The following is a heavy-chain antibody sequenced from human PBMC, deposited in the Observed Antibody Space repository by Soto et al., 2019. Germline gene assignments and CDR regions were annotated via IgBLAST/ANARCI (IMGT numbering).Heavy chain of an antibody. J-gene: IGHJ4*02. Sequence: ASVKVSCKASGYTFTSYGISWVRQAPGQGLEWMGWISAYNGNTNYAQKLQGRVTMTTDTSTSTAYMELRSLRSDDTVVYYCARRGYSVYDYPSYGDHAYWGQGSRVTVSS. D-gene: IGHD5-12*01. CDR3: ARRGYSVYDYPSYGDHAY. CDR2: ISAYNGNT. CDR1: GYTFTSYG. V-gene: IGHV1-18*01.